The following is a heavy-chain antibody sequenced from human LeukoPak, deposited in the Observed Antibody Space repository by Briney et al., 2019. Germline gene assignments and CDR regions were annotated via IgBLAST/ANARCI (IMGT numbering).Heavy chain of an antibody. J-gene: IGHJ5*02. Sequence: PSETLSLTCTVSGDSSSNYWSWIRQPPGKGLEWIGYIHTSGSTNYNPSLKSRVTISVDTSKNQFSLKLSSVTAADTAVYYCARGSAGFDPWGQGTLVTVSS. CDR2: IHTSGST. CDR3: ARGSAGFDP. CDR1: GDSSSNY. V-gene: IGHV4-4*09.